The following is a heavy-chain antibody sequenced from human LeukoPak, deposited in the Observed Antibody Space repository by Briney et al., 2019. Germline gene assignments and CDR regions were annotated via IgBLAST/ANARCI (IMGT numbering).Heavy chain of an antibody. J-gene: IGHJ4*02. V-gene: IGHV3-30*02. D-gene: IGHD5-18*01. Sequence: GSLRLSCAAPGFTFSSYGMHWVRQALGKGLEWVAFIRYDGSNKYYADSVKGRFTISRDNSKNTLYLQMNSLRAEDTAVYYCAKLDTAMVRNYFDYWGQGTLVTVSS. CDR3: AKLDTAMVRNYFDY. CDR2: IRYDGSNK. CDR1: GFTFSSYG.